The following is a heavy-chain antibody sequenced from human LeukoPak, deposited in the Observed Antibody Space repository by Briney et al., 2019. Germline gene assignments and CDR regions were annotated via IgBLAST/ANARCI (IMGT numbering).Heavy chain of an antibody. V-gene: IGHV4-59*11. CDR2: IYYSGST. Sequence: SETLSLTCTVSGGSISSHYWSWIRQPPGKGLECIGYIYYSGSTNYNPSLKSRVTISVDTPKNQFSLKLSSVTAADTAVYYCARVPETGEGAHDYWGQGTLVTVSS. CDR1: GGSISSHY. D-gene: IGHD3-9*01. J-gene: IGHJ4*02. CDR3: ARVPETGEGAHDY.